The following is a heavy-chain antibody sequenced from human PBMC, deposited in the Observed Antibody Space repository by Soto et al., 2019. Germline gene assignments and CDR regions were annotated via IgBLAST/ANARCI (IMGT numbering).Heavy chain of an antibody. CDR3: ARDPSSTSSNWFDP. CDR2: ISSGSSYI. V-gene: IGHV3-21*01. J-gene: IGHJ5*02. Sequence: PGGSLRLSCAASGFTFSVYSMNWVRQAPGKGLEWVSSISSGSSYIYYADSLQGRFTISRDNARNSLYLQMNSLRAEDTAVYYCARDPSSTSSNWFDPWGQGTLVTVSS. D-gene: IGHD2-2*01. CDR1: GFTFSVYS.